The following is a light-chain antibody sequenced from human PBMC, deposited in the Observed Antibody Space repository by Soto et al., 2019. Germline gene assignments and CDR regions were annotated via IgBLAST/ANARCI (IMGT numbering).Light chain of an antibody. CDR1: QSVSSN. CDR3: HQYNHSPPWP. V-gene: IGKV3-15*01. CDR2: GAY. Sequence: EIVMTQSPATLSVSPGERATLSCRASQSVSSNLAWYQQKPGQAPRLLIYGAYTRATGIPARFSGSGSGTEFTLTISSLQSEDFAVYYCHQYNHSPPWPLAPGTKAAIK. J-gene: IGKJ3*01.